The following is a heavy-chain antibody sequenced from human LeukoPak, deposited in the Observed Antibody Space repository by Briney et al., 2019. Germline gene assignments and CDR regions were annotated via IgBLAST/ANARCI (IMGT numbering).Heavy chain of an antibody. CDR1: GGSISSPHYY. J-gene: IGHJ4*02. V-gene: IGHV4-39*07. CDR2: IYYSGST. CDR3: TRVSIHGDSDY. Sequence: SETLSLTCTVSGGSISSPHYYWDWIRPPPGKGLEWIGNIYYSGSTYYNPSLKSRVTISVDTSKNQFSLNLRSVTSADTAVYFCTRVSIHGDSDYWGQGTLVTVSS.